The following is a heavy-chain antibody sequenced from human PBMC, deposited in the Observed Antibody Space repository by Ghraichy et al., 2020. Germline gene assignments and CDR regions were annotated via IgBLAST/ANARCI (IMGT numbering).Heavy chain of an antibody. J-gene: IGHJ4*02. Sequence: GESLNISCAASGFTFSSYSMNWVRQAPGKGLEWVSYISSSSSTIYYADSVKGRFTISRDNAKNSLYLQMNSLRDEDTAVYYCARRPGSSSKNFDYWGQGTLVTVSS. CDR1: GFTFSSYS. CDR3: ARRPGSSSKNFDY. D-gene: IGHD6-13*01. V-gene: IGHV3-48*02. CDR2: ISSSSSTI.